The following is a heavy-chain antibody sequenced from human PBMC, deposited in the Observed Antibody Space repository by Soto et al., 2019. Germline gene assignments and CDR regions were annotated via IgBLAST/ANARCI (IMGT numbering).Heavy chain of an antibody. Sequence: SETLSLTCAVYGGSFSGYYWSWIRQPPGKGLEWIGEINHSGSTNYNPSLKSRVTISVDTSKNQFSLKLSSVTAADTAVYYCARGGGSGSYYKVYYYGMDVWGQGTTVTVSS. J-gene: IGHJ6*02. V-gene: IGHV4-34*01. D-gene: IGHD3-10*01. CDR1: GGSFSGYY. CDR2: INHSGST. CDR3: ARGGGSGSYYKVYYYGMDV.